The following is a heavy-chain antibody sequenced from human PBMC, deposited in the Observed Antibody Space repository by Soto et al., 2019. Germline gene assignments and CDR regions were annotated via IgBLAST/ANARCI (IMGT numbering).Heavy chain of an antibody. CDR2: IYYSGST. D-gene: IGHD3-3*01. CDR1: GGSISSYY. V-gene: IGHV4-59*08. CDR3: ARGFPYYDFWSGHNGPGNYYYHMDV. Sequence: SETLSLTCTVSGGSISSYYWSWIRQPPGKGLEWIGYIYYSGSTNYNPSLKSRVTISVDTSKNQFSLKLSSVTAADTAVYYCARGFPYYDFWSGHNGPGNYYYHMDVWGKGTTVTVSS. J-gene: IGHJ6*03.